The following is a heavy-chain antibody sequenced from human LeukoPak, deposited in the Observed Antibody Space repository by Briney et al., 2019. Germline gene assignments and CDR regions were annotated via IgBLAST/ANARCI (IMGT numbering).Heavy chain of an antibody. Sequence: QPGRSLRLSCAASGFTFSHYAMHWVRQAPGKGLEWVAVIFYDGSIAYYADSVKGRFTISRDNSENTLYLQMNSLRAEDTAVYYCAKDRRFLSNYYDSGAYLDYWGQGTLVTVSS. CDR1: GFTFSHYA. J-gene: IGHJ4*02. CDR3: AKDRRFLSNYYDSGAYLDY. V-gene: IGHV3-30*04. D-gene: IGHD3-22*01. CDR2: IFYDGSIA.